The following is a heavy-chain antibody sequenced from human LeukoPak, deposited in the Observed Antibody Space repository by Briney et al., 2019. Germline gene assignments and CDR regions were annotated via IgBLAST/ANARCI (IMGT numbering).Heavy chain of an antibody. CDR2: IYPGDSDT. D-gene: IGHD2-2*01. V-gene: IGHV5-51*03. J-gene: IGHJ4*02. Sequence: KPGESLKISCKGSGYSFSSYWIGWVRQMPGKGLEWMGIIYPGDSDTRYSPSFQGQVTISADKSISTAYLQWSSLKASDTAMYYCARRGWTVAAASYYFDYWGQGTLVTVSS. CDR3: ARRGWTVAAASYYFDY. CDR1: GYSFSSYW.